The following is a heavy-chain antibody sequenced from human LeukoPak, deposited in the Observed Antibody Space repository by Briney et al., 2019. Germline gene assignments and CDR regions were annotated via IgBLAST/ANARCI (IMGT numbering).Heavy chain of an antibody. V-gene: IGHV3-7*01. CDR3: ARARPGVVFNHFDD. J-gene: IGHJ4*01. Sequence: GGSLRLSCKASGFTFVYFYMSWVRQAPGKGLEWVANIDEAGKDRFYADSVKGRFTISRYNTKNSLYLDMTSLRAEDTATYFCARARPGVVFNHFDDWGEGDPDPVSS. CDR2: IDEAGKDR. CDR1: GFTFVYFY. D-gene: IGHD6-6*01.